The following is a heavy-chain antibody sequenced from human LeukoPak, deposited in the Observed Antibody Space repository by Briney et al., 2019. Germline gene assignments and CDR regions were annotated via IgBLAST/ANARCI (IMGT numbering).Heavy chain of an antibody. Sequence: GGSLRLSCAASGFTFSSYSMNWVRQAPGKGLEWVSSISSSSSYIYYADSVKGRFTISRDNAKNSLYLQMNSLRAEDTALYYCAKDIAYYYDSSGYYYAPSFDYWGQGTLVTVSS. CDR1: GFTFSSYS. CDR2: ISSSSSYI. D-gene: IGHD3-22*01. J-gene: IGHJ4*02. CDR3: AKDIAYYYDSSGYYYAPSFDY. V-gene: IGHV3-21*04.